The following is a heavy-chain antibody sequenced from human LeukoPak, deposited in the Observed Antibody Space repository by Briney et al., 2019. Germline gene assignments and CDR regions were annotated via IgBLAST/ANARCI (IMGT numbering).Heavy chain of an antibody. J-gene: IGHJ4*02. D-gene: IGHD3-10*01. V-gene: IGHV4-39*01. Sequence: PSETLSLTCTVSGGSVSSTTYYWSWIRQPPGTGLEWIASINYSGSTYYNPSLKSRVTISVDTSENQFSLKLSSVTAADTAVYYCARYVVYGSGKYYFDYWGQGTLVTVSS. CDR2: INYSGST. CDR3: ARYVVYGSGKYYFDY. CDR1: GGSVSSTTYY.